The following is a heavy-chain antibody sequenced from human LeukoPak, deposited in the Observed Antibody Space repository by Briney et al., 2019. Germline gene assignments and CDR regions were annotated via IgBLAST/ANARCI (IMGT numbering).Heavy chain of an antibody. CDR2: INPNSGGT. D-gene: IGHD5-24*01. J-gene: IGHJ4*02. CDR1: GHTFTGYY. Sequence: ASVKVSCKASGHTFTGYYMHWVRQAPGQGLEWMGWINPNSGGTNYAQKFQGRVTMTRDTSISTAYMELSRLRSDDTAVYYCARGGSSGDGYNYDLYYFDYWGQGTLVTVSS. V-gene: IGHV1-2*02. CDR3: ARGGSSGDGYNYDLYYFDY.